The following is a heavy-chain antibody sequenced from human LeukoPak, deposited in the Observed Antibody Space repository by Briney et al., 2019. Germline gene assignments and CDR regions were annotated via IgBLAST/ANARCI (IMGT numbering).Heavy chain of an antibody. CDR2: IASDGFMA. D-gene: IGHD3/OR15-3a*01. V-gene: IGHV3-23*01. Sequence: QTGGSLRLSCAASGCTFTSYPMNWVRQAPWKGLDWVATIASDGFMAYYADSLKGRFVISRDNSQQTIYLQMNSLSADDTAVYYCAKDLFLFFGDTRGQGTLVTVSS. J-gene: IGHJ5*02. CDR1: GCTFTSYP. CDR3: AKDLFLFFGDT.